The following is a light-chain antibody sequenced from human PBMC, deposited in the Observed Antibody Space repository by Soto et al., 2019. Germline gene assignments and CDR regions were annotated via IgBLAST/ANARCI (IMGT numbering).Light chain of an antibody. Sequence: DIQMTQSPSTLSASVGDRVTITCRASQSISSWLAWYQQKPGKAPKLLIYKASSLESGVPSRFSGSGSGTEFTLTITSLQPDDFATYYCQQYHVYSPWTFGQGTKVDIK. J-gene: IGKJ1*01. CDR2: KAS. CDR1: QSISSW. CDR3: QQYHVYSPWT. V-gene: IGKV1-5*03.